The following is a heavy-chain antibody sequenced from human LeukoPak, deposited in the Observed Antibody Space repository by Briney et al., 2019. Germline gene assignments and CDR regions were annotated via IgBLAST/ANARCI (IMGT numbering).Heavy chain of an antibody. D-gene: IGHD1-7*01. CDR3: AKRSWNYQVFYYGMDV. J-gene: IGHJ6*02. Sequence: GGSLRLSCAASGFTFSSYAMSWVRQAPGKGLEWASAISGSGGSTYYADSVKGRFTISRDNSKNTLYLQMNSLRAEDTAVYYCAKRSWNYQVFYYGMDVWGQGTTVTVSS. CDR2: ISGSGGST. CDR1: GFTFSSYA. V-gene: IGHV3-23*01.